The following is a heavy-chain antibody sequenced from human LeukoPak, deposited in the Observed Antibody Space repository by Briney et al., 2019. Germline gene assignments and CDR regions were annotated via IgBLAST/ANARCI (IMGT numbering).Heavy chain of an antibody. CDR2: MNPNSGNT. CDR1: GYTFTSYD. V-gene: IGHV1-8*01. J-gene: IGHJ4*02. CDR3: ARGAVAGTGDY. D-gene: IGHD6-19*01. Sequence: GASVKVSCRASGYTFTSYDINWLRQATGQGLEWMGWMNPNSGNTGYAQKFQGRVTMTRNTSISTAYMELGSLRSEDTAVYYCARGAVAGTGDYWGQGTLVTVSS.